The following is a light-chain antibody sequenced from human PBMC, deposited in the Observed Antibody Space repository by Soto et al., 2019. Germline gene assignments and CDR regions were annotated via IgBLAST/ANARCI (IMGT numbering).Light chain of an antibody. CDR2: DTS. V-gene: IGKV3-15*01. CDR1: QSVSRK. CDR3: QQYNHWRSIS. J-gene: IGKJ5*01. Sequence: EIVMTQSPGTLSVSPWERATLSCLASQSVSRKLAWYQHKPGQAPRLLIYDTSTRAADIPARFSGSGSGTDFTLTISSLQSEDFAVYYCQQYNHWRSISFGQGTRLEIK.